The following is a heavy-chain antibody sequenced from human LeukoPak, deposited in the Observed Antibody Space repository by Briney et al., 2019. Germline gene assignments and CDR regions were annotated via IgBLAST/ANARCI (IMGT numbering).Heavy chain of an antibody. CDR3: ASGYSYGYDS. Sequence: PGGSLRLSCAASGFTLSSYTMNWVRQAPGKGLEWVSSISGSSSYIHYADSVKGRFTISRDNAKNSLYLQMISLRAEDTAVYYCASGYSYGYDSWGQGTLVTVSS. CDR2: ISGSSSYI. D-gene: IGHD5-18*01. J-gene: IGHJ5*01. V-gene: IGHV3-21*01. CDR1: GFTLSSYT.